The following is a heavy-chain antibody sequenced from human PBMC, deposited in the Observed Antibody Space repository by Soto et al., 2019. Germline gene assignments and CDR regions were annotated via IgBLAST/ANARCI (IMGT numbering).Heavy chain of an antibody. CDR1: GYTLTGYY. J-gene: IGHJ5*02. CDR2: INPNSGGS. CDR3: ARGGLYCTNGVCYTGNWFGP. Sequence: GASVKVSCKASGYTLTGYYIHWVRQAPRQGLEWMGWINPNSGGSNYAQKFQGWVTMTRNTSISTAYMELSRLRSDDTAVYYCARGGLYCTNGVCYTGNWFGPWGQGTRVTVSS. D-gene: IGHD2-8*01. V-gene: IGHV1-2*04.